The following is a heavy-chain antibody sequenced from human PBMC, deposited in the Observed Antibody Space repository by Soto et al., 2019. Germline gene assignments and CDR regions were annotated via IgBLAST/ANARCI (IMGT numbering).Heavy chain of an antibody. CDR2: ISYDGSRE. J-gene: IGHJ4*02. V-gene: IGHV3-30*03. CDR3: AGDRQVFY. CDR1: GFTFNHSG. Sequence: QVHLVESGGGVVQPGRSLRLSCAASGFTFNHSGMHWVRQAPGKGLEWLAVISYDGSREYYADSVEGRFTISRDNSKKTLHLQMKSLRPEDTAVYYCAGDRQVFYWGQGTLVSVSS.